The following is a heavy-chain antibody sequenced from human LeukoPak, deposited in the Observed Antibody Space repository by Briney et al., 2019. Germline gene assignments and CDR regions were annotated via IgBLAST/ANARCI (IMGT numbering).Heavy chain of an antibody. Sequence: GSLRLSCAASGFTFSSYSMNWVRQAPGKGLEWVSSISSSSSYIYYADSVKGRFTISRDNAKNSLYLQMNSLRAEDTAVYYCARGHDYGDLIEYYYYGMDVWGQGTTVTVSS. CDR3: ARGHDYGDLIEYYYYGMDV. D-gene: IGHD4-17*01. CDR2: ISSSSSYI. V-gene: IGHV3-21*01. CDR1: GFTFSSYS. J-gene: IGHJ6*02.